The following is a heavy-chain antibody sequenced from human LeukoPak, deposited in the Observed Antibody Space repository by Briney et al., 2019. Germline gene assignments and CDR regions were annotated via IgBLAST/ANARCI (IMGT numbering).Heavy chain of an antibody. CDR1: GFTFSSYS. CDR2: ISSSSSYI. Sequence: GGSLRLSCAASGFTFSSYSMNWVRQAPGKGLEWVSSISSSSSYIYYADSVKGRFTISRDNAKNSLYLQMNSLRAEDTAVYYCARDKRTSGNWFDPWGQGTLVTVSS. J-gene: IGHJ5*02. D-gene: IGHD3-10*01. CDR3: ARDKRTSGNWFDP. V-gene: IGHV3-21*01.